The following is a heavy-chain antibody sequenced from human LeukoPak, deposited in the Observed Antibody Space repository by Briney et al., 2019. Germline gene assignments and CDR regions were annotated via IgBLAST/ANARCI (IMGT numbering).Heavy chain of an antibody. D-gene: IGHD4-23*01. J-gene: IGHJ4*02. V-gene: IGHV3-74*01. Sequence: GGSLRLSRAASGFTFSSYWMNWVRQAPGKGLVWASRIASDGSSTTYADSVKGRFSISRDNAKNTPYLQMYSLRVEDTAVYYCARGRPHGNDYWGQGTLVTVSS. CDR1: GFTFSSYW. CDR2: IASDGSST. CDR3: ARGRPHGNDY.